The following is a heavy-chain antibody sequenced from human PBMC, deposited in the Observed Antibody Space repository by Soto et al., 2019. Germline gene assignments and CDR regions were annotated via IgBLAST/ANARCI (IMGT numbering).Heavy chain of an antibody. CDR2: IKSKTDGGTT. CDR1: GFTFSNAW. V-gene: IGHV3-15*01. CDR3: TTPELLYYGYFKDCYYLDV. D-gene: IGHD3-9*01. J-gene: IGHJ6*03. Sequence: GGSLRLSCAASGFTFSNAWMSWVRQAPGKGLEWVGRIKSKTDGGTTDYAAPVKGRFTISRDDSKNTLYLQMNSLKTEDTAVYYCTTPELLYYGYFKDCYYLDVWAKRTTDTVSS.